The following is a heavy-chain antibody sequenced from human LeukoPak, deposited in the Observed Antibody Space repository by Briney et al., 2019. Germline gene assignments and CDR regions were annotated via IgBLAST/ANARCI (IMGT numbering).Heavy chain of an antibody. Sequence: SETLSLTCTASGGSISSSSYYWGWIRQAPGKGLEWIGSIYYSGSTYYNPSLKSRVTISVDTSKNQFSLKLSSVTAADTAVYYCARHLYSSSWYSYYFDYWGQGTLVTVSS. D-gene: IGHD6-13*01. CDR2: IYYSGST. V-gene: IGHV4-39*01. CDR3: ARHLYSSSWYSYYFDY. J-gene: IGHJ4*02. CDR1: GGSISSSSYY.